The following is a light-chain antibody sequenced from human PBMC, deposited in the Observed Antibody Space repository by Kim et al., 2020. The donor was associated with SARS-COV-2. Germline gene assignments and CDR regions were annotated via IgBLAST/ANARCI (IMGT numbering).Light chain of an antibody. CDR3: QPFNKWPLLYS. Sequence: EILMTQSPATLSVSPGETVTLSCRASQSVSSNLAWYQQKPGQAPRLLIYRTSTRAIGIPARFSGGGSGTEFTLTISSLQSEDFAVYYCQPFNKWPLLYSFGQGTKLEI. CDR1: QSVSSN. V-gene: IGKV3-15*01. CDR2: RTS. J-gene: IGKJ2*03.